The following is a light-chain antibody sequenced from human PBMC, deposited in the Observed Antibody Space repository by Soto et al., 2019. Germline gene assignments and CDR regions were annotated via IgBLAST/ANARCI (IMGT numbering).Light chain of an antibody. CDR2: EGT. J-gene: IGLJ2*01. Sequence: QSALTQPASVSGSPGQSITISCTRSSTDFENYNLVSWYQHCPDKAPKLIIYEGTKRPSEISDRFSGSESDTTASLTISGLQAEDEADYYCSSYTSSSTLVVFGGGTKLTVL. CDR1: STDFENYNL. V-gene: IGLV2-14*02. CDR3: SSYTSSSTLVV.